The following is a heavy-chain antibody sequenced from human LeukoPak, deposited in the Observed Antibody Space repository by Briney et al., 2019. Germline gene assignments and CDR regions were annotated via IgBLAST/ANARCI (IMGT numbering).Heavy chain of an antibody. CDR3: ARDQAETHTPDY. V-gene: IGHV3-33*01. Sequence: GGSLRLSCAASGFTFSSYGMHWVRQAPGKGLEWVAVIWYDGSNKYYADSVKGRFTISRDNSKNTLYLQMNSLRAEDTAVYYCARDQAETHTPDYWGQGTLVTVSS. CDR1: GFTFSSYG. CDR2: IWYDGSNK. J-gene: IGHJ4*02. D-gene: IGHD5-24*01.